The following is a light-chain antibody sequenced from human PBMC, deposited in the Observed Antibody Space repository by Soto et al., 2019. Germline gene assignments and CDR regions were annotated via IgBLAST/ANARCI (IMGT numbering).Light chain of an antibody. CDR3: SSYTTSSTLYV. V-gene: IGLV2-14*03. CDR1: SSYIGVYNY. Sequence: QSVLTQPASVSGSPGQSITISCTGTSSYIGVYNYVSWYQHHPGKAPKLMIFDVSNRPSGVSNRFSGSKSGNTASLTISGLQAEDEADYYCSSYTTSSTLYVFGTGTKVTVL. J-gene: IGLJ1*01. CDR2: DVS.